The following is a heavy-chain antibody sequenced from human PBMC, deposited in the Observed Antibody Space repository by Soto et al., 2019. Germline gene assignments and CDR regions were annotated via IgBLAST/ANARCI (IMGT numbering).Heavy chain of an antibody. Sequence: ASVKVSCKASGYTFTGYYMHWVRRAPGQGLEWMGWINPNSGGTNYAQKFQGRVTMTRDTSISTAYMELSRLRSDDTAVYYCARQVGSGYDPIDYWGQGTLVTVSS. CDR3: ARQVGSGYDPIDY. CDR1: GYTFTGYY. V-gene: IGHV1-2*02. D-gene: IGHD5-12*01. J-gene: IGHJ4*02. CDR2: INPNSGGT.